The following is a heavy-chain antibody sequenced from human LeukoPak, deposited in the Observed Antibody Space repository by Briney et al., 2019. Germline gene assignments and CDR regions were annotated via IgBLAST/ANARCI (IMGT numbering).Heavy chain of an antibody. CDR2: INAGNGNT. V-gene: IGHV1-3*03. Sequence: GASVKVSCKASGYTFTSYAMHWVRQAPGQRLEWMGWINAGNGNTKYSQEFQGRVTITRDTSASTAYMELSSLRSEDMAVYYCARGRTQEQLWDYWGQGTLVTVSS. CDR1: GYTFTSYA. J-gene: IGHJ4*02. CDR3: ARGRTQEQLWDY. D-gene: IGHD5-18*01.